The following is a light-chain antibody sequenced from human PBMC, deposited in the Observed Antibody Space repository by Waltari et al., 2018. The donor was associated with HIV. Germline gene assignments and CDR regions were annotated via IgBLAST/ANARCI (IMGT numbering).Light chain of an antibody. J-gene: IGKJ2*02. CDR2: KTS. V-gene: IGKV1-5*03. CDR1: QTVDRW. Sequence: DIQMTQIPPFLPASVGDRVTITCRASQTVDRWLAWYQQKPGHAPKLLIYKTSSLESGVPSRFSGSGSGTEFTLTISSLQPDDFATYYCQQYSTYSCTFGQGTKLDIK. CDR3: QQYSTYSCT.